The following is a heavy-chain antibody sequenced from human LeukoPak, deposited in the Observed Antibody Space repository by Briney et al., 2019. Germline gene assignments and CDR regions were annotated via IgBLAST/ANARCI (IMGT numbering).Heavy chain of an antibody. CDR2: INAGNGNT. V-gene: IGHV1-3*01. J-gene: IGHJ4*02. D-gene: IGHD3-22*01. Sequence: GASVKVSCKASGYTFTSYAMHWVRQAPGQRLEWMGWINAGNGNTKYSQKFQGRVTITRDTSASTAYMELSSLRSEDTAVYYCARVPPLPPGLYYYDSSGFFDYWGQGTLVTVSS. CDR3: ARVPPLPPGLYYYDSSGFFDY. CDR1: GYTFTSYA.